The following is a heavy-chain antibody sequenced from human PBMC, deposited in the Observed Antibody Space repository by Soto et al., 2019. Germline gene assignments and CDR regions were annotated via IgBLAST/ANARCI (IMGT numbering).Heavy chain of an antibody. Sequence: PGESLKISCKASGYSFTTYWIAWVRQMPGKGLEWMGIIYPGDSDTRCSPSFQGQVTISADKSISTAYLQWSSLRASDTAMYYCARGSSSWYLNWFDPWGQGTLVTVSS. J-gene: IGHJ5*02. CDR3: ARGSSSWYLNWFDP. V-gene: IGHV5-51*01. D-gene: IGHD6-13*01. CDR1: GYSFTTYW. CDR2: IYPGDSDT.